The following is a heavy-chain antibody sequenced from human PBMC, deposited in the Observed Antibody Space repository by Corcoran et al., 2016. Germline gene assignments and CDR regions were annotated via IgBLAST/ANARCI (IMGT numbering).Heavy chain of an antibody. CDR3: WREKGKTIYYYYYGMDG. Sequence: QVQLVQSGAEVKKPGASVKVSCKASGYTFTSYYMHWVRQAPGQGLEWMGIINPSGGSTSYAQKFPGRVTMTRDTSTSTVYMELSSRRSEDTGVDYCWREKGKTIYYYYYGMDGWGQGTTVTVSS. V-gene: IGHV1-46*01. J-gene: IGHJ6*02. CDR2: INPSGGST. CDR1: GYTFTSYY.